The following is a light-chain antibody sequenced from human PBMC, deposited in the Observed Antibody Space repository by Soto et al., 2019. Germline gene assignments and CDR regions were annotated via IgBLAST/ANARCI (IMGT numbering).Light chain of an antibody. V-gene: IGLV8-61*01. J-gene: IGLJ1*01. CDR1: SGSVSTAHN. CDR2: STS. Sequence: QTVVTQEASFSVSPGGTVTLTCGLISGSVSTAHNPHWYQQTPGQAPRTLIYSTSTRFSGVPDRFSGSILGNKAALTITGAQADDESDYYCALFMGNGISVFGPGTKLTVL. CDR3: ALFMGNGISV.